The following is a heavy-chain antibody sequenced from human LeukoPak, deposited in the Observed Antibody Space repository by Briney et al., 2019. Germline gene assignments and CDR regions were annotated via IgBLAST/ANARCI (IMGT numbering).Heavy chain of an antibody. D-gene: IGHD3-3*01. V-gene: IGHV4-30-4*08. CDR2: IYYSGST. CDR3: ALNYGFWSGYNSTYYYYYYMDV. CDR1: GGSISSGDYY. J-gene: IGHJ6*03. Sequence: SETLSLTCTVSGGSISSGDYYWSWIRQPPGKGLEWIGYIYYSGSTYYNPSLKSRVTISVDTSKNQFSLKLSSVTAADTAVYYCALNYGFWSGYNSTYYYYYYMDVWGKGTRSPSP.